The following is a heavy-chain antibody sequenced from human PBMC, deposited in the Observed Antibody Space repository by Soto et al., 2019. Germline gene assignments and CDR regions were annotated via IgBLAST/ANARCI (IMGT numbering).Heavy chain of an antibody. J-gene: IGHJ6*03. V-gene: IGHV1-2*04. CDR2: INPNGGVT. D-gene: IGHD5-12*01. CDR1: GDSFNDYY. Sequence: QVPLVQSGAEVRKPGASLTVSCRSSGDSFNDYYIHWVRQAPGQGFEWMGWINPNGGVTKYAQKFQGWVSMTRATSIRTFYMQLSRLRSDDTAVYYCARESGGATATLDYYYFYMDVWGTGTTVTVSS. CDR3: ARESGGATATLDYYYFYMDV.